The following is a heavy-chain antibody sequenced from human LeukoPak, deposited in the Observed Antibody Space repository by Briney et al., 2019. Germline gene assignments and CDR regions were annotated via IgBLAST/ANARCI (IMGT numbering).Heavy chain of an antibody. CDR1: GGSISSYY. CDR2: IYYSGST. V-gene: IGHV4-59*01. Sequence: PSETLSLTCAVSGGSISSYYWSWIRQPPGKGLEWIGYIYYSGSTNYNPSLKSRVTISVDTSKNQFSLKLSSVTAADTAVYYCAGGPPGSSWYKWYYFDYWGQGTLVTVSS. D-gene: IGHD6-13*01. CDR3: AGGPPGSSWYKWYYFDY. J-gene: IGHJ4*02.